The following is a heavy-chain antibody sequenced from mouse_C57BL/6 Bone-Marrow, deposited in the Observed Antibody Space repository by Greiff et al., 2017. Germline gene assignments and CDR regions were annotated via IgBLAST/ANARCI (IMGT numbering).Heavy chain of an antibody. J-gene: IGHJ3*01. CDR2: IYRRSGNT. D-gene: IGHD1-1*01. V-gene: IGHV1-81*01. Sequence: QVQLKQSGAELARPGASVKLSCKASGYTFTSYGISWVEQRTGPGLEWIGEIYRRSGNTYYNAKFKGTATLTADKSYSTAYMELRSLTSEDSAVYFCARSTLVARGFAYWGQGTLVTVSA. CDR1: GYTFTSYG. CDR3: ARSTLVARGFAY.